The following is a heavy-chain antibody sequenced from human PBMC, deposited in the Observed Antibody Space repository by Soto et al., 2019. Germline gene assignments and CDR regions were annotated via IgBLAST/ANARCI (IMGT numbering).Heavy chain of an antibody. CDR3: ARDLPGRITIFGVVINDY. Sequence: ASVKVPCKASGYTFTSYGISWVRQAPGQGLEWMGWISAYNGNTNYAQKLQGRVTMTTDTSTSTAYMELRSLRSDDTAVYYCARDLPGRITIFGVVINDYWGQGTLVTVSS. D-gene: IGHD3-3*01. CDR1: GYTFTSYG. J-gene: IGHJ4*02. CDR2: ISAYNGNT. V-gene: IGHV1-18*01.